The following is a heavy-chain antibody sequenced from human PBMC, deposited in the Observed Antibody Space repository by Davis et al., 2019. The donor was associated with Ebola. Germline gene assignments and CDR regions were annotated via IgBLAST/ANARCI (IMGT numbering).Heavy chain of an antibody. V-gene: IGHV4-34*01. Sequence: MPSETLSLTCAVYGGSFSDNYWSWIRQPPGKGLEWIGEINHRGRTNNNPSLKSRVTISVDTSKNQFSLKLSSVTAADTAVYYCARGPGAIWFGEQLGGWFDPWGQGTLVTVSS. D-gene: IGHD3-10*01. J-gene: IGHJ5*02. CDR1: GGSFSDNY. CDR3: ARGPGAIWFGEQLGGWFDP. CDR2: INHRGRT.